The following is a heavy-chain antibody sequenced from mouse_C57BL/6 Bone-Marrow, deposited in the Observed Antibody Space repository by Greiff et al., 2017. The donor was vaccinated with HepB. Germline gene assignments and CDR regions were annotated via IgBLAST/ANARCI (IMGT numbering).Heavy chain of an antibody. J-gene: IGHJ2*01. V-gene: IGHV6-3*01. D-gene: IGHD1-1*01. Sequence: EVQLQQSGGGLVQPGGSMKLSCVASGFTFSNYWMNWVRQSPEKGLEWVAQIRLKSDNYATHYAESVKGRFTISRDDSKSSVYLQMNNLRAEDTGIYYCTTTVVEDFDYWGQGTTLTVSS. CDR2: IRLKSDNYAT. CDR3: TTTVVEDFDY. CDR1: GFTFSNYW.